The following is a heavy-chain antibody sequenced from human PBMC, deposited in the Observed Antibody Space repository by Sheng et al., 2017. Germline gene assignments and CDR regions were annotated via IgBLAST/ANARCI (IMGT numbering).Heavy chain of an antibody. Sequence: QVQLQQWGAGLLKPSETLSLTCAVYGGSFSGHYWNWIRQSPREGTWSGLGKVNHSGSTNYNPSLKSRITISVDTSKNQFSLKLNSATAADTAMYYCARLNPGYYYGFGGGSGGGFTPWGQGTPGHHLL. CDR1: GGSFSGHY. J-gene: IGHJ5*02. V-gene: IGHV4-34*01. CDR3: ARLNPGYYYGFGGGSGGGFTP. CDR2: VNHSGST. D-gene: IGHD3-10*01.